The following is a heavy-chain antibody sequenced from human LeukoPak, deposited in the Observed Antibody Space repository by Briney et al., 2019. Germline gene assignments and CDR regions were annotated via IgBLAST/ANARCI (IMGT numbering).Heavy chain of an antibody. J-gene: IGHJ4*02. CDR2: IYYSGNT. CDR3: ARGTLRYFDKG. D-gene: IGHD3-9*01. V-gene: IGHV4-39*07. CDR1: GGSISSGSYY. Sequence: SETLSLTCTVSGGSISSGSYYWGWLRQSPGKGLEWIGNIYYSGNTYYNPSLKSRVTISVDTSKNQFSLKLSSVTAADTAVYYCARGTLRYFDKGWGQGTLVTVSS.